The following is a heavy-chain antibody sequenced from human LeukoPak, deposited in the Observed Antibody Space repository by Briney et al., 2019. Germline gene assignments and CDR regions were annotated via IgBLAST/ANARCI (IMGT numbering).Heavy chain of an antibody. CDR1: GGTFSNHA. J-gene: IGHJ2*01. V-gene: IGHV1-69*13. Sequence: SVKVSCKASGGTFSNHAVNWLRHAPGQGFQWMGGIIPIFGTTNSAQKFRGRVTFTADESTSTAYMELSSLTSDDTAVYYCARGLDGKSYWYFDLWGRGTLVTVSS. CDR2: IIPIFGTT. D-gene: IGHD5-24*01. CDR3: ARGLDGKSYWYFDL.